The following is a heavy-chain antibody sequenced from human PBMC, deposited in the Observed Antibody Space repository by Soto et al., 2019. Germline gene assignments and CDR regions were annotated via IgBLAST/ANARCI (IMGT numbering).Heavy chain of an antibody. CDR3: ASPVTGCQWFDY. V-gene: IGHV2-5*02. J-gene: IGHJ4*02. D-gene: IGHD2-8*02. CDR1: GFSLSTSGVG. Sequence: SGPTLVNPTQTLTLTCTFSGFSLSTSGVGVGWIRQPPGKALEWLALIYWDDDKRYSPSLKSRFTITKDTSKNQVVLTMTNMGPVDTAMYYCASPVTGCQWFDYWGQGTLVTVSS. CDR2: IYWDDDK.